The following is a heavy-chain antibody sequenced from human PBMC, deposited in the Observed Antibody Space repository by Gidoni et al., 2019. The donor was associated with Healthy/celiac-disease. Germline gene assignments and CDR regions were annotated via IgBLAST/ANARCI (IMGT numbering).Heavy chain of an antibody. J-gene: IGHJ6*02. CDR3: ASVRGYSYAPLNYYGMDV. D-gene: IGHD5-18*01. Sequence: QVQLVQSGAEVKKPGSSVKVSCKASGVTFSSYAISWVRQAPGQGLEWMRGIIPIFGTANYAQKFQGRVTITADESTSTAYMELSSLRSEDTAVYYCASVRGYSYAPLNYYGMDVWGQGTTVTVSS. CDR2: IIPIFGTA. CDR1: GVTFSSYA. V-gene: IGHV1-69*01.